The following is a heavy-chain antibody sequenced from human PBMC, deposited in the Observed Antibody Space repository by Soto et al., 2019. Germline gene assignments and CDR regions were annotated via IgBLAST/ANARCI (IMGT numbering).Heavy chain of an antibody. D-gene: IGHD3-3*01. J-gene: IGHJ4*02. Sequence: GASVKVSCKASGGTFSNNVFSWVRQAPGQGLEWVEGIIVIFGTANYAQKFQGRVTITADTSTRTAYMELRSLGSDDTAVYFCALLDRNGVVNYWGQGTLVTVSS. V-gene: IGHV1-69*06. CDR3: ALLDRNGVVNY. CDR1: GGTFSNNV. CDR2: IIVIFGTA.